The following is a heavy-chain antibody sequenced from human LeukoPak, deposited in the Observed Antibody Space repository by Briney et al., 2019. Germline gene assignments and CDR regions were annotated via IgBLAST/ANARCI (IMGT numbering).Heavy chain of an antibody. D-gene: IGHD2-15*01. CDR2: IIPIFGTA. Sequence: ASVKVSCKASGGTFSSYAISWVRQAPGQGLEWMGGIIPIFGTANYAQKFQGRVTITTDESTSTAYMELSSLRSEDTAVYHCARDNGYCSGGSCYLLDYWGQGTLVTVSS. V-gene: IGHV1-69*05. CDR1: GGTFSSYA. CDR3: ARDNGYCSGGSCYLLDY. J-gene: IGHJ4*02.